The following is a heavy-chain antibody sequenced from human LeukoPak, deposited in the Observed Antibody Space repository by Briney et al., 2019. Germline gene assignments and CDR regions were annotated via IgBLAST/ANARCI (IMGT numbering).Heavy chain of an antibody. CDR3: ARVVIGYCSGGSCNNWFDP. V-gene: IGHV4-30-2*01. CDR1: GGSISSGGYS. Sequence: SQTLSLTCAVSGGSISSGGYSWSWIRQPPGKGLEWIGYIYHRGSTYYNPSLKSRVTISVDRSKNQFSLKLSSVTAADTAVYYCARVVIGYCSGGSCNNWFDPWGQGTLVTVSS. D-gene: IGHD2-15*01. J-gene: IGHJ5*02. CDR2: IYHRGST.